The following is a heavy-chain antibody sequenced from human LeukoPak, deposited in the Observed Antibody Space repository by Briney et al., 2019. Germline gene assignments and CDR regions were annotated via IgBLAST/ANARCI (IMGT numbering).Heavy chain of an antibody. CDR2: ISGSAVST. J-gene: IGHJ4*02. CDR1: GFTFSSYA. CDR3: AKLTTVTFSGWDY. V-gene: IGHV3-23*01. D-gene: IGHD4-17*01. Sequence: GGSLRLSCAPSGFTFSSYAMSWVRQAPGKGPKWVSTISGSAVSTYYADSVKGRFTISRDNSKNTLSLQMNSLRVEDTAVYYCAKLTTVTFSGWDYWGQGTLVTVSS.